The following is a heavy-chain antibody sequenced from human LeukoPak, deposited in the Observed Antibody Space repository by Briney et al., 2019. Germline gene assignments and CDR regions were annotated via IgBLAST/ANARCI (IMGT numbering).Heavy chain of an antibody. CDR2: ISSISSYI. D-gene: IGHD1-26*01. CDR3: ERDSGSYYADAFDI. Sequence: PGGSLRLSCPASGFTFSSYSVNWVRQAPGKGLEWVSSISSISSYIYYADSVKGPFTISTDKGKNSLYLQMNSLRAEDTAVYYCERDSGSYYADAFDIWGQGTMVTVSS. J-gene: IGHJ3*02. V-gene: IGHV3-21*01. CDR1: GFTFSSYS.